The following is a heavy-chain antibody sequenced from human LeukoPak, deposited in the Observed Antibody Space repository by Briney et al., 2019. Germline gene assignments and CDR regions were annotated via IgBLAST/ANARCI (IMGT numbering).Heavy chain of an antibody. CDR1: GFTFSSYA. CDR3: ASAVLRYFDWLLYPTPLDY. CDR2: ISYDGSNK. D-gene: IGHD3-9*01. J-gene: IGHJ4*02. Sequence: GESLRLPCAASGFTFSSYAMHWVRQAPGKGLEWVAVISYDGSNKYYADSVKGRFTISRDNSKNTLYLQMNSLRAEDTAVYYCASAVLRYFDWLLYPTPLDYWGQGTLVTVSS. V-gene: IGHV3-30-3*01.